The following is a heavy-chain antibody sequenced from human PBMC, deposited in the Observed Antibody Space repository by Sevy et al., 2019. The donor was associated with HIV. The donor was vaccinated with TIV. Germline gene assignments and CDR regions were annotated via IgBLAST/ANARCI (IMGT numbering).Heavy chain of an antibody. CDR2: MNPNSGNT. CDR3: ASGGVYSNYYYYMDV. D-gene: IGHD4-4*01. Sequence: ASVKVSCKASGYTFTSYDINWVRQATGQGLEWMGWMNPNSGNTGYAQKFQGRVTMTRNTSISTAYMELSSLRSEDTAVYYCASGGVYSNYYYYMDVWGKGTTVTVSS. CDR1: GYTFTSYD. J-gene: IGHJ6*03. V-gene: IGHV1-8*01.